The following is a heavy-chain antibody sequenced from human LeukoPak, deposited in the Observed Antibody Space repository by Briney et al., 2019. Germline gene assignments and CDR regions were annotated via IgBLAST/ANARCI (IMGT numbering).Heavy chain of an antibody. CDR1: GGSISSSSYY. D-gene: IGHD3-3*01. CDR3: ARDPSRIWYDFWSGAPGARPYNWFDP. CDR2: IYYSGST. Sequence: PSETLSLTCTVSGGSISSSSYYWGWIRQPPGKGLEWIGSIYYSGSTYYNPSLKSRVTISVDTSKNQFSLKLSSVTAADTAVYYCARDPSRIWYDFWSGAPGARPYNWFDPWGQGTLVTVSS. V-gene: IGHV4-39*07. J-gene: IGHJ5*02.